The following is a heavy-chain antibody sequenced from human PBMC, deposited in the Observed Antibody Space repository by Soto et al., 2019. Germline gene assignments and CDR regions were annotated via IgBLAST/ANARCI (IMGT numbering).Heavy chain of an antibody. Sequence: AQVVQSGAEVRKPGSSVKLSCKASEGTFNSYAIAWVRQAPGQGLEWMGGIIPYYNTLNYAQKFQDRVTITADDSTNPVYMELSSLRSDETAVYFCASGASRWYPYFFDSWAQGTLVTVSS. CDR1: EGTFNSYA. J-gene: IGHJ4*02. D-gene: IGHD6-13*01. CDR3: ASGASRWYPYFFDS. V-gene: IGHV1-69*01. CDR2: IIPYYNTL.